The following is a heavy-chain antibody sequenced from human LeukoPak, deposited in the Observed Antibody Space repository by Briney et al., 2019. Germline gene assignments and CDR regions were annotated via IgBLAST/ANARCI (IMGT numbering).Heavy chain of an antibody. CDR3: ARDTAMVSGPYHYMDV. Sequence: ASVKVSCKASGYTFTSYYMHWVRQAPGQGLELMGIINPSGGSTSYAQKFQGRVTMTRDTSTSTVYMELSSLRSEDTAVYYCARDTAMVSGPYHYMDVWGKGTTVTVSS. J-gene: IGHJ6*03. D-gene: IGHD5-18*01. V-gene: IGHV1-46*01. CDR1: GYTFTSYY. CDR2: INPSGGST.